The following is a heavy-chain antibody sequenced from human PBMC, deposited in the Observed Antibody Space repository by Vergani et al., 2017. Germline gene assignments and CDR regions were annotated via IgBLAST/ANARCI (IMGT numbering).Heavy chain of an antibody. V-gene: IGHV3-9*01. CDR2: ISWNSGSI. CDR1: GFTFDDYA. Sequence: EVQLVESGGGLVQPGRSLRLSCAASGFTFDDYAMHWVRQAPGKGLEWVSSISWNSGSIDYADSVKGRFTISRDNAKNSLYLQMNSLRAEDTALYYCAKGRETVVITAVDYWGQGTLVTVSS. J-gene: IGHJ4*02. D-gene: IGHD3-22*01. CDR3: AKGRETVVITAVDY.